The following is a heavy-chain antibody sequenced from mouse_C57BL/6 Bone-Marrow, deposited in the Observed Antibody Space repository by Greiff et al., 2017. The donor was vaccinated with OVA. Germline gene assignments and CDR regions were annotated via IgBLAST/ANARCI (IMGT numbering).Heavy chain of an antibody. Sequence: QVQLQQPGAELVRPGSSVKLSCKASGYTFTSYWMDWVKQRPGQGLEWIGNIYPSDSETHYNQKFKDKATLTVDKSSSTAYMQLSSLTSEDSAVYYCARGGSSRYYAMDYWGQGTSVTVSS. CDR2: IYPSDSET. D-gene: IGHD1-1*01. V-gene: IGHV1-61*01. J-gene: IGHJ4*01. CDR3: ARGGSSRYYAMDY. CDR1: GYTFTSYW.